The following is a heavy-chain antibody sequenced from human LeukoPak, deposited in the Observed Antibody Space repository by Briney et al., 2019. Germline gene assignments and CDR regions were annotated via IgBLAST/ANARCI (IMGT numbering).Heavy chain of an antibody. CDR2: INPNSGGT. J-gene: IGHJ5*02. CDR3: ARAYYYDSSGSRWFDP. CDR1: GYTFTGYY. D-gene: IGHD3-22*01. V-gene: IGHV1-2*02. Sequence: ASVKVSCKASGYTFTGYYMHWVRQAPGQGLEWMGWINPNSGGTNYAQKFQGRVTMTRDTSISTAYMELSRLRSDDTAVYYCARAYYYDSSGSRWFDPWGQGTLVTVSS.